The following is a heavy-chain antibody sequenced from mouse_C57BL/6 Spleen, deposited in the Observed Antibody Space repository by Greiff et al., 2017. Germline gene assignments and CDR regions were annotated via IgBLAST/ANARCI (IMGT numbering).Heavy chain of an antibody. D-gene: IGHD4-1*02. Sequence: DVMLVESGGCLVKPVGSLTLPCAASRFTFRDYGMHWVRQAPEKGLEWVAYISSGSSTIYYADTVKGRFTISRDNAKNTLFLQMTSLRSEDTAMYYCANLQLRDYYAMDCWGQGTSVTDSS. CDR1: RFTFRDYG. CDR2: ISSGSSTI. CDR3: ANLQLRDYYAMDC. V-gene: IGHV5-17*01. J-gene: IGHJ4*01.